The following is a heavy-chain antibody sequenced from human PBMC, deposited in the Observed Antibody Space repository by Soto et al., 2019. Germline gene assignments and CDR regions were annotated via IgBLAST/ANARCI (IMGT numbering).Heavy chain of an antibody. CDR3: ARGRASGSYYLLDY. Sequence: ASVKVSCKASGYTFTGYYMHWVRQATGHGLEWMGWINPNSGNIGYAQTFQGRVTMTRDTAIRTAYMEVSSLSSDDTAVYYCARGRASGSYYLLDYWGQGTLVTVSS. D-gene: IGHD3-10*01. CDR1: GYTFTGYY. V-gene: IGHV1-8*02. J-gene: IGHJ4*02. CDR2: INPNSGNI.